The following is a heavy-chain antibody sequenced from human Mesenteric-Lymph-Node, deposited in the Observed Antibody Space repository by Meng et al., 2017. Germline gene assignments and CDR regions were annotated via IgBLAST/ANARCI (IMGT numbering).Heavy chain of an antibody. Sequence: GSLRLSCSVSGGSISSYYWSWIRQPPGKGLEWIGYIYYSGSTNYNPSLKSRVTISVDTSKNQFSLKLSSVTAADTAVYYCATYRMNWFDPWGQGTLVTVSS. CDR3: ATYRMNWFDP. CDR2: IYYSGST. J-gene: IGHJ5*02. D-gene: IGHD1-14*01. V-gene: IGHV4-59*01. CDR1: GGSISSYY.